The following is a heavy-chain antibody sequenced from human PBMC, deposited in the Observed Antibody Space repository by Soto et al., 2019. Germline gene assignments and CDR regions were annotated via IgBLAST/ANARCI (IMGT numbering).Heavy chain of an antibody. J-gene: IGHJ6*02. V-gene: IGHV3-9*01. CDR1: GFTFDDYA. D-gene: IGHD6-13*01. Sequence: LRLSCAASGFTFDDYAMHWVRQAPGKGLEWVSGISWNSGSIGYADSVKGRFTISRDNAKNSLYLQMNSLRAEDTALYYCAKDIKRIAAGMDVWGQGTTVTVSS. CDR2: ISWNSGSI. CDR3: AKDIKRIAAGMDV.